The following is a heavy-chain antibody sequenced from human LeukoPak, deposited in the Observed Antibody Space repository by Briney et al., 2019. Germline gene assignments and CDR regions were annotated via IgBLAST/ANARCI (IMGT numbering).Heavy chain of an antibody. CDR3: AKDSLGQLVRTSWHLDY. V-gene: IGHV3-30*02. CDR2: IRFDGSDK. Sequence: GGSLRLSCVASGFTFSTYGMHWVRQAPGKGLEWVTFIRFDGSDKYYVDSVQGRFTVSRDNSKNTMYLQMNSLRPEDTAVYYCAKDSLGQLVRTSWHLDYWGQGTLVTVSS. CDR1: GFTFSTYG. D-gene: IGHD6-6*01. J-gene: IGHJ4*02.